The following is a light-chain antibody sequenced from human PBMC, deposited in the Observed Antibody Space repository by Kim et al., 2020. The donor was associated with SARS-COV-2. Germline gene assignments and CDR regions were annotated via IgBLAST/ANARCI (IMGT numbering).Light chain of an antibody. J-gene: IGLJ2*01. Sequence: SYELTQPPSVSVSPGQTASITCSGDKLGDKYACWYQQKPGQSPVLAIYQDSKRPSGIPERFSGSNSGNTATLTISGTQAMDEADYYCQAWDSSTANVVFGGGTQLTVL. CDR3: QAWDSSTANVV. CDR2: QDS. V-gene: IGLV3-1*01. CDR1: KLGDKY.